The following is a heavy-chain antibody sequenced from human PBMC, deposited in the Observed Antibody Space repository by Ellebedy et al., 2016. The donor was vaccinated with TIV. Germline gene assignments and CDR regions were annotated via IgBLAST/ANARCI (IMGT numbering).Heavy chain of an antibody. CDR1: GFTFSSYG. V-gene: IGHV3-30*18. D-gene: IGHD6-13*01. CDR2: ISYDGSNK. Sequence: GESLKISXAASGFTFSSYGMHWVRQAPGKGLEWVAVISYDGSNKYYADSVKGRFTISRDNSKNTLYLQMNSLRAEDTAVYYCAKARSTQQLVDYWGQGTLVTVSS. CDR3: AKARSTQQLVDY. J-gene: IGHJ4*02.